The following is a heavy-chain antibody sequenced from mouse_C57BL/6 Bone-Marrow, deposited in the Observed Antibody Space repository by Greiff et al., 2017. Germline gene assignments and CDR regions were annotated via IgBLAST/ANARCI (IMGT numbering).Heavy chain of an antibody. CDR2: IDPENGDT. CDR1: GFNIKDDY. V-gene: IGHV14-4*01. Sequence: EVQLQQSGAELVRPGASVKLSCTASGFNIKDDYMHWVKQRPEQGLAWIGWIDPENGDTEYASKFQGKATITADTSSNTAYLQLSSLTSEDTAVYYCTTSHYGPRTNAMDYWGQGTSVTVSS. CDR3: TTSHYGPRTNAMDY. J-gene: IGHJ4*01. D-gene: IGHD1-2*01.